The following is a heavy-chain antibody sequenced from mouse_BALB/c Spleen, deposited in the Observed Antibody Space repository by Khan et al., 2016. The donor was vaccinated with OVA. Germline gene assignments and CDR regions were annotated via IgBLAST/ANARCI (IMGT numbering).Heavy chain of an antibody. CDR2: IWSDGST. J-gene: IGHJ4*01. D-gene: IGHD2-4*01. CDR1: GFSLTNYG. CDR3: ARQPYYHYNILDY. V-gene: IGHV2-6-1*01. Sequence: VNVVESGPGLAAPSQSLSITCTISGFSLTNYGVHWVRQPPGKGLEWLVVIWSDGSTTYNSALKSRLTITKDNSQSQVFLKMNSLQTDDTAIYFCARQPYYHYNILDYWGQGTSVTVSS.